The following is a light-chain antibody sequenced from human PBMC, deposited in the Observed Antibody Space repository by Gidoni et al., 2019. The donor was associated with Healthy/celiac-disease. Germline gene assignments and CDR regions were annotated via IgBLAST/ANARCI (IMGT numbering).Light chain of an antibody. CDR1: QSVLYSSNNKNY. V-gene: IGKV4-1*01. J-gene: IGKJ4*01. Sequence: DIVMTHSPDSLAASLGERATINGKSSQSVLYSSNNKNYLAWYQQKPGQPPKLLIYWASTRESGVPDRCSGSESGTDFTLTISSLQAEDVAVYYCQQYLLTFGGGTKVEIK. CDR2: WAS. CDR3: QQYLLT.